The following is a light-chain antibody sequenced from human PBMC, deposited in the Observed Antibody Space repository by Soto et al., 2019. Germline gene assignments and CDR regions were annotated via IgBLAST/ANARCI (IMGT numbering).Light chain of an antibody. J-gene: IGKJ4*01. CDR3: QQRSNWPGT. CDR2: GAS. V-gene: IGKV3D-20*02. CDR1: QSIGGNF. Sequence: EIVLTQSPGTLSLSPGEGATLSCRASQSIGGNFLAWYQQRRGQAPRLLIHGASNRATGIPDRFSGSGSGTDFTLTISSLEPEDFAVYYCQQRSNWPGTFGGGTRVDIK.